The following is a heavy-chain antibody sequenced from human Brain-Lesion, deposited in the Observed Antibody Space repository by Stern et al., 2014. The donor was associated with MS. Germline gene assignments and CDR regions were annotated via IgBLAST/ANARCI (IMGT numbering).Heavy chain of an antibody. J-gene: IGHJ4*02. Sequence: VQLVQSGAEVKKPGESLKISCKGSGYRFTSNWIGWVRQMPGKGLEWVGIIWPGDSDPRYSPSFQAQVTISADKSISTAYLQWSSLQASDTAMYYCARRGDSSSSGFDYWGQGTLVIVSS. V-gene: IGHV5-51*01. D-gene: IGHD6-6*01. CDR2: IWPGDSDP. CDR1: GYRFTSNW. CDR3: ARRGDSSSSGFDY.